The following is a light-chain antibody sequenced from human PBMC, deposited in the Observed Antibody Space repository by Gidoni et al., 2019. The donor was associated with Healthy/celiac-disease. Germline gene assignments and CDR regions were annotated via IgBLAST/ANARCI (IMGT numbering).Light chain of an antibody. CDR2: VAS. J-gene: IGKJ1*01. CDR3: LQDDNYPRT. V-gene: IGKV1-6*01. CDR1: QGITND. Sequence: AIQMTQSPSSLSASVGDRVTLTCRASQGITNDLGWYQQKPGKAPKLLIYVASSLQSGVPSRFSGSGSGTDFPLTISSLQPEDFATYYCLQDDNYPRTFGQGTKVEIK.